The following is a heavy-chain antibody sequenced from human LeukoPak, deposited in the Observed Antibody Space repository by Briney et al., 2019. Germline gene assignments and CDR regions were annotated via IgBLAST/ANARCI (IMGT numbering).Heavy chain of an antibody. D-gene: IGHD3-3*01. CDR1: GGSISSYY. CDR3: ARAGDYDFWSGYFDYYYMDV. Sequence: SETLSLTCTVSGGSISSYYWSWIRQPPGKGLEWIGYIYYSGSTNYNPSLTSRVTISVDTSKNQFSLKLSSVTAADTAVYYCARAGDYDFWSGYFDYYYMDVWGKGTTVTVSS. V-gene: IGHV4-59*01. J-gene: IGHJ6*03. CDR2: IYYSGST.